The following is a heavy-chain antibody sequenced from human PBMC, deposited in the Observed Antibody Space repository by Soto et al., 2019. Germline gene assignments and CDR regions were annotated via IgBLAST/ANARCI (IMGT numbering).Heavy chain of an antibody. V-gene: IGHV1-8*01. J-gene: IGHJ6*02. D-gene: IGHD3-3*01. Sequence: ASVKVSCTASGYTFTSYDINWVRQATGQGLEWMGWMNPNSGNTGYAQKFQGRVTMTRNTSISTAYMELSSLRSEDTAVYYCARIYDFWSDPYYYYGMDGWGQGTTVTVSS. CDR3: ARIYDFWSDPYYYYGMDG. CDR1: GYTFTSYD. CDR2: MNPNSGNT.